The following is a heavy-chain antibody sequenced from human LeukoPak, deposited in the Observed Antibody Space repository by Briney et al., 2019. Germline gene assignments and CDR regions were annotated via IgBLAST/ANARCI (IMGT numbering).Heavy chain of an antibody. D-gene: IGHD2-2*01. CDR1: GFTFSSYS. V-gene: IGHV3-21*01. CDR2: ISSSSSYI. J-gene: IGHJ6*04. CDR3: ARDLVVPAATTGEAYYYYGMGV. Sequence: GGSLRLSCAASGFTFSSYSMNWVRQAPGKGLEWVPSISSSSSYIYYADSVKGRFTISRDNAKNSLYLQMNSLRAEDTAVYYCARDLVVPAATTGEAYYYYGMGVWGKGTTVTVSS.